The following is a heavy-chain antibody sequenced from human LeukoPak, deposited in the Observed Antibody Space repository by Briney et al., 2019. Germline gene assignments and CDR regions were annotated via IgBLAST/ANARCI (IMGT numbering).Heavy chain of an antibody. V-gene: IGHV3-48*03. J-gene: IGHJ4*02. CDR3: ARGPSVGSGWSPDY. CDR1: GFTFSDYE. Sequence: PGGSLRLSCTGPGFTFSDYEMNWVRQAPGKGLEWISYISNSGSIIYYADSVKGRFTISRDNAKNSLFLQMHSLRAEDTAVYYCARGPSVGSGWSPDYWGQGTLVTVSS. D-gene: IGHD6-19*01. CDR2: ISNSGSII.